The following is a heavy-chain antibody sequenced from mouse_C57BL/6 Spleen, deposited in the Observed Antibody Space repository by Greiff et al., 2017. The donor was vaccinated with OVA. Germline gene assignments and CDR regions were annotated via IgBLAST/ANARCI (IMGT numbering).Heavy chain of an antibody. Sequence: QVQLKESGAELVRPGTSVKVSCKASGYAFTNYLIEWVKQRPGQGLEWIGVINPGSGGTNYNEKFKGKATLTADKSSSTAYMQLSSLTSEDSAVYFCAGGALTTVVAEDYAMDYWGQGTSVTVSS. CDR2: INPGSGGT. D-gene: IGHD1-1*01. J-gene: IGHJ4*01. CDR3: AGGALTTVVAEDYAMDY. CDR1: GYAFTNYL. V-gene: IGHV1-54*01.